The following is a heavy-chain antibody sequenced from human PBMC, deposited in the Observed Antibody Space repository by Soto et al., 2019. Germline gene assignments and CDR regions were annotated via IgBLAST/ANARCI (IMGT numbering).Heavy chain of an antibody. Sequence: QVQLVQSGAEVKKPGSSVKVSCKASGGTFRNYPINWVRQAPGQGLEWMGSIFPLTDTPDYAQKFQVRIPIRAKTDKRKTNMELSSLKYDATAMYFCARGNLVGFNYFESWGQGTIVTV. CDR1: GGTFRNYP. V-gene: IGHV1-69*08. CDR3: ARGNLVGFNYFES. J-gene: IGHJ4*02. CDR2: IFPLTDTP. D-gene: IGHD4-4*01.